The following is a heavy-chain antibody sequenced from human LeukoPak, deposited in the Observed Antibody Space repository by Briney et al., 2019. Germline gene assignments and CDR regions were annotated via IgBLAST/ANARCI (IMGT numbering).Heavy chain of an antibody. CDR1: GGSISSSNW. CDR2: IYHGGST. V-gene: IGHV4-4*02. CDR3: ARGLNYDLNP. J-gene: IGHJ5*02. Sequence: SETLSLTCAVAGGSISSSNWWTWVRQPPGKGLEWIGEIYHGGSTNYNPSLKSRVTISIDKPNNQFSLRLGSVTAADTAVYYCARGLNYDLNPWGQGTLVTVSS. D-gene: IGHD3-3*01.